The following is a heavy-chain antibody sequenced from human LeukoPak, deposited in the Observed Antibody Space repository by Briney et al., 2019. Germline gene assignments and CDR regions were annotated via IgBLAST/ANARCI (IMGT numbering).Heavy chain of an antibody. CDR3: ARDLGYSSGWFDY. D-gene: IGHD6-19*01. CDR1: GGSISSYY. J-gene: IGHJ4*02. V-gene: IGHV4-59*01. CDR2: IYYSGST. Sequence: KSSETLSLTCTVSGGSISSYYWSWIRQPPGKGLEWIGYIYYSGSTNCNPSLKSRVTISIDTSKNQFSLKLSSVTAADTAVYYCARDLGYSSGWFDYWGQGTLVTVSS.